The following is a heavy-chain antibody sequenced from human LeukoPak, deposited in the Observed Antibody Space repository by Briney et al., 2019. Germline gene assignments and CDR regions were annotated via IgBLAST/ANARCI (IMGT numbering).Heavy chain of an antibody. D-gene: IGHD6-19*01. V-gene: IGHV1-69*13. CDR3: ARGRAVAGRFRVYYYYYMDV. J-gene: IGHJ6*03. CDR2: IIPIFGTA. CDR1: GGTFSSYA. Sequence: ASVKVSCKASGGTFSSYAISWVRQAPGQGLEWTGGIIPIFGTANYAQKFQGRVTITADESTSTAYMELSSLRSEDTAVYYCARGRAVAGRFRVYYYYYMDVWGKGTTVTVSS.